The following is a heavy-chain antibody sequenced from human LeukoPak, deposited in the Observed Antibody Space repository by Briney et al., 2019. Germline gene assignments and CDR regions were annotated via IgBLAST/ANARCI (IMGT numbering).Heavy chain of an antibody. Sequence: PGGSLRLSCAASGFTLSSYSMNWVRQAPGKGLEWVSSISSSSSYIYYADSVKGRFTISRDNAKNSLYLQMNSLRAEDTAVYYCARVATTATTSGFDYWGQGTLVTVSS. V-gene: IGHV3-21*01. J-gene: IGHJ4*02. CDR2: ISSSSSYI. CDR1: GFTLSSYS. D-gene: IGHD2/OR15-2a*01. CDR3: ARVATTATTSGFDY.